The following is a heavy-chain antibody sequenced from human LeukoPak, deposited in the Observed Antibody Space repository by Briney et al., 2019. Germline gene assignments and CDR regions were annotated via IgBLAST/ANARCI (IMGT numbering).Heavy chain of an antibody. CDR2: ISWNSGSI. D-gene: IGHD6-13*01. V-gene: IGHV3-9*03. CDR1: GFTFDDYA. CDR3: AKGALAAAGTPLVDY. J-gene: IGHJ4*02. Sequence: PGRSLRLSCAASGFTFDDYAMHWVRQAPGKGLEWVSGISWNSGSIGYADSVKGRFTISRDNAKNSLYLQMNSLRAEDMALYYCAKGALAAAGTPLVDYWGQGTLVTVSS.